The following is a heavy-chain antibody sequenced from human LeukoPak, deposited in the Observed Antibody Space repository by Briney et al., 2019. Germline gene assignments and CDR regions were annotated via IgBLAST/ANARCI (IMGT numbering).Heavy chain of an antibody. J-gene: IGHJ4*02. CDR3: AVGSLGSGLLDY. Sequence: SETLSLTCAVYGGSFSGYYWSWIRQPPGKGLEWIGEINHSGSTNYNPSLKSRVTISVDTSKNQFSLKLSSVTAADTAVYYCAVGSLGSGLLDYWGQGTLVTVSS. V-gene: IGHV4-34*01. CDR1: GGSFSGYY. CDR2: INHSGST. D-gene: IGHD5-18*01.